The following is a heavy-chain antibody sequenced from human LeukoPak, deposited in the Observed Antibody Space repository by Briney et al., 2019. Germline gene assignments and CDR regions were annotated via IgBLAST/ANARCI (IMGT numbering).Heavy chain of an antibody. J-gene: IGHJ3*02. V-gene: IGHV3-11*01. CDR2: ISGSGTTV. CDR1: GFTFSDYY. D-gene: IGHD2-8*01. Sequence: GGSLRLSCAASGFTFSDYYVSWIRQPPGKGLEWVSYISGSGTTVYYADSVEGRFTISRDNAKNSVYLQMNSLRGEDTAVYSCARDGSRGVFDIWGQGTMVSVSS. CDR3: ARDGSRGVFDI.